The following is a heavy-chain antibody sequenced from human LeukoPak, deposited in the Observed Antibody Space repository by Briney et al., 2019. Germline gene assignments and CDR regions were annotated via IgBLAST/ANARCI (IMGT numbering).Heavy chain of an antibody. D-gene: IGHD3-22*01. Sequence: PGGSLRLSCAASGFTFSSYAMSWVRQAPGKGLEWVSAISGSGGSTYYADSVKGRFTISRDNSKNTLYLQMNSLRAEDTAVYYCAKVTYCYDSSGYARGSPLFDYWGQGTLVTVSS. J-gene: IGHJ4*02. CDR3: AKVTYCYDSSGYARGSPLFDY. CDR1: GFTFSSYA. V-gene: IGHV3-23*01. CDR2: ISGSGGST.